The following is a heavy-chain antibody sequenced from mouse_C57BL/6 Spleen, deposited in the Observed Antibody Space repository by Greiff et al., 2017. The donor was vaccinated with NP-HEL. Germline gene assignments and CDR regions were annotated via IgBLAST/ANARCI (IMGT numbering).Heavy chain of an antibody. D-gene: IGHD1-1*01. Sequence: QVQLQQSGTELVKPGASVKLSCKASGYTFTSYWMHWVKQRPGQGLEWIGNINPSNGDTNYNEKFKSKATLTGDKSSSTAYMQLSSLTSEDSAVYYCAREGNYCGTPFAYWGQGTLVTVSA. J-gene: IGHJ3*01. CDR2: INPSNGDT. CDR3: AREGNYCGTPFAY. V-gene: IGHV1-53*01. CDR1: GYTFTSYW.